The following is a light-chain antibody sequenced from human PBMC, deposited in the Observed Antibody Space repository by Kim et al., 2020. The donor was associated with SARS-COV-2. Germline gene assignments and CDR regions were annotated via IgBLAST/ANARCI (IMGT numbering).Light chain of an antibody. V-gene: IGLV1-44*01. Sequence: GQRVTSSCSGSSSNVGRHFVNWYQQLPGTAPKVFIYNDNQRPSGVPDRLSGSRSGTSASLAISGLQSEDEAAYYRATWDVTLNGWVFGGGTQLTVL. J-gene: IGLJ3*02. CDR1: SSNVGRHF. CDR2: NDN. CDR3: ATWDVTLNGWV.